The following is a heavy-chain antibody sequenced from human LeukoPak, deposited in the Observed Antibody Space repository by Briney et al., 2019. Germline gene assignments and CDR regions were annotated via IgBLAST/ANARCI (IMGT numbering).Heavy chain of an antibody. CDR2: INPNSGGT. J-gene: IGHJ1*01. CDR3: ATPHDYYYDSSGYYYPEYFQH. Sequence: ASVKVSCKASGYTFTGYYMHWVRQAPGQGLEWMGWINPNSGGTNYAQKFQGRVTMTRDTSISTAYMELSRLRSDDTAVYYCATPHDYYYDSSGYYYPEYFQHWGQGTLVTVSS. CDR1: GYTFTGYY. V-gene: IGHV1-2*02. D-gene: IGHD3-22*01.